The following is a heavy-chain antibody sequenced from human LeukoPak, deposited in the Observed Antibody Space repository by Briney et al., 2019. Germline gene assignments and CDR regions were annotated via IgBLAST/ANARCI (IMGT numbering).Heavy chain of an antibody. CDR2: IYSAGST. CDR3: ASGGLGARKYYSDPFHY. Sequence: GGALSLSCAAPGFTVSSNYMSWVRQAPGKGLEWVSIIYSAGSTYYADSVRGRFTISRDSSKNTVCLQMNSLRAEDTAVYYCASGGLGARKYYSDPFHYWGQGTLVTVSS. V-gene: IGHV3-53*01. D-gene: IGHD3-10*01. J-gene: IGHJ4*02. CDR1: GFTVSSNY.